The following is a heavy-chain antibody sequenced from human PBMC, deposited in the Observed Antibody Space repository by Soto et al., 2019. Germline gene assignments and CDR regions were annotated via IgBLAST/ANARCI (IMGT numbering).Heavy chain of an antibody. CDR1: GGTFSNHA. J-gene: IGHJ5*02. Sequence: QVRLVQSGAEVKKPGSSVKVSCKASGGTFSNHAITWLRLAPGQGLEWLGGIIPVFGTVNYAQKFQGRVTITADESTSTAYMELNRLRSEDTAVYYCARDNPYTNSFGNWFDPWGQGTLVIGS. CDR3: ARDNPYTNSFGNWFDP. V-gene: IGHV1-69*01. CDR2: IIPVFGTV. D-gene: IGHD6-13*01.